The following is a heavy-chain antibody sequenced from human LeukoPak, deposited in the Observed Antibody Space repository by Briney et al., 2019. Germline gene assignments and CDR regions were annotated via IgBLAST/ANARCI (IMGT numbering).Heavy chain of an antibody. J-gene: IGHJ4*02. D-gene: IGHD2-8*02. V-gene: IGHV4-59*01. CDR3: ARAYRWYYLDY. Sequence: SETLSLTCTVSGGSISSYYWSWIRQPPGKGLEWIGYIYYSGSTNYNPSLKSRVTISVDTSKNQFSLKLSSVTAADTAVYYCARAYRWYYLDYWGQGTLVTVSS. CDR1: GGSISSYY. CDR2: IYYSGST.